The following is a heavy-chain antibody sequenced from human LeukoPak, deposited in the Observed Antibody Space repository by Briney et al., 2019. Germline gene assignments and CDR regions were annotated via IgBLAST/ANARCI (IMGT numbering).Heavy chain of an antibody. Sequence: GGSLRLSCAASGFTVNSNYMSWVRQAPGKGLEWVSVIYAGGSTYYTDSVKGRFTISRDDSKNTAYLQMNSLKTEDTAVYYCTPLHDSKVDSAPFDYWGQGTLVTVSS. J-gene: IGHJ4*02. V-gene: IGHV3-53*01. CDR2: IYAGGST. D-gene: IGHD3-22*01. CDR1: GFTVNSNY. CDR3: TPLHDSKVDSAPFDY.